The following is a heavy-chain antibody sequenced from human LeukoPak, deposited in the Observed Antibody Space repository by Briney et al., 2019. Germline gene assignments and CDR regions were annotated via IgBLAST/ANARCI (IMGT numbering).Heavy chain of an antibody. CDR3: ARDSKTTVTFYYFDY. V-gene: IGHV3-33*01. J-gene: IGHJ4*02. D-gene: IGHD4-17*01. CDR2: IWYDGSNK. Sequence: GGSLRLSCAASGFTFSSYGMHWVRQAPGKGLEWVAVIWYDGSNKYYADSVKGRFTISRDNSKNTLYLQMNSLRAEDTAVYYCARDSKTTVTFYYFDYWGQGTLVTVSS. CDR1: GFTFSSYG.